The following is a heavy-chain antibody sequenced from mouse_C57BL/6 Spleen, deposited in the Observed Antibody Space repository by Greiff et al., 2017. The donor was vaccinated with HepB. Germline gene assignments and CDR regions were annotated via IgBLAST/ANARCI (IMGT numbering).Heavy chain of an antibody. J-gene: IGHJ3*01. D-gene: IGHD1-1*01. Sequence: VKLMESGPGLVAPSQSLSITCTVSGFSLTSYGVHWVRQPPGKGLEWLVVIWSDGSTTYNSALKYRLSISKDNSKSQVFLKMNSLQTDDTAMYYCARYYGSSYGFAYWGQGTLVTVSA. V-gene: IGHV2-6*03. CDR3: ARYYGSSYGFAY. CDR1: GFSLTSYG. CDR2: IWSDGST.